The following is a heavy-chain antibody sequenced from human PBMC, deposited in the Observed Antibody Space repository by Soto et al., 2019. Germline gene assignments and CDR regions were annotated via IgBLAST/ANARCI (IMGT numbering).Heavy chain of an antibody. J-gene: IGHJ4*02. CDR3: ARDYDFWSGYLSGHFDY. Sequence: EVQLVESGGGLVQPGGSLRLSCAASGFTFSSHWMHWVRQVPGKGLVWISHIGPDGSGTRDADSVQGRFTISRDNARNTLYLQMNSLRAEDTAVYYCARDYDFWSGYLSGHFDYWGQGTLVTVSS. CDR1: GFTFSSHW. V-gene: IGHV3-74*01. CDR2: IGPDGSGT. D-gene: IGHD3-3*01.